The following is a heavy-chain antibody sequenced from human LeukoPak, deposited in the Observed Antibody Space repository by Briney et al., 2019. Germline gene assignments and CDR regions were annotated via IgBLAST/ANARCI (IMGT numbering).Heavy chain of an antibody. CDR1: GDSVSSNSAA. D-gene: IGHD6-6*01. CDR2: TYYRSKWYN. V-gene: IGHV6-1*01. Sequence: SQTLSLTCAISGDSVSSNSAAWNWIRQSPSRGLEWLGRTYYRSKWYNDYAVSVKSRIIINPDTSKNQLSLQLNSVTPEDTAVYYCARALIGTSIPGLGHAFDIWGQGTMVTVSS. J-gene: IGHJ3*02. CDR3: ARALIGTSIPGLGHAFDI.